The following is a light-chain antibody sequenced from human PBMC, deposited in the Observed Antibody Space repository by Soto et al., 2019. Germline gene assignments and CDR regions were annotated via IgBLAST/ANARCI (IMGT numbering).Light chain of an antibody. CDR1: QSISFN. V-gene: IGKV3-11*01. CDR3: QQRSNWSIT. Sequence: EIVMTQSPAALSLSQGERVTLSCRASQSISFNLAWYQQKPGQAPRLLIYIASTRAAGIPARFSGSGSGTDFTLTISSLEPEDFAVYYCQQRSNWSITFGQGTRLEIK. J-gene: IGKJ5*01. CDR2: IAS.